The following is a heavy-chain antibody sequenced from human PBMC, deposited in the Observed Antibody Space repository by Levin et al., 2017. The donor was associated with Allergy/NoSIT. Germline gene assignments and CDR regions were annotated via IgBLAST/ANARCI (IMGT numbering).Heavy chain of an antibody. V-gene: IGHV4-59*01. CDR2: ISYSGST. J-gene: IGHJ6*02. CDR3: ARDRTVTTNKVFYYGMDP. Sequence: SQTLSLTCTVSGGSISSYYWSWIRQPPGKGLEWIGYISYSGSTNYNPSLKSRVTISVDTSKNQFSLKLTSVTAADTAVYYCARDRTVTTNKVFYYGMDPWGQGTTVTVSS. CDR1: GGSISSYY. D-gene: IGHD4-11*01.